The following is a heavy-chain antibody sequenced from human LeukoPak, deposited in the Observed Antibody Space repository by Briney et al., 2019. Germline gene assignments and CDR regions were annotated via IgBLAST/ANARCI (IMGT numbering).Heavy chain of an antibody. D-gene: IGHD3-9*01. V-gene: IGHV1-18*01. Sequence: VASVKVSCKASGYTFTSYGISWVRQAPGQGLEWMGWISAYNGNTNYAQKLQGRVTMTTDTSTSTAYMELRSLRSDDTAVYYCARAKKYYDILTALSRAYFDYWGQGTLVTVSS. CDR1: GYTFTSYG. J-gene: IGHJ4*02. CDR2: ISAYNGNT. CDR3: ARAKKYYDILTALSRAYFDY.